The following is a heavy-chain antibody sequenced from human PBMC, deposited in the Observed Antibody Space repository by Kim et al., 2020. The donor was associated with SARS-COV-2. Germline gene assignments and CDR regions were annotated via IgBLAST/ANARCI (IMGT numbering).Heavy chain of an antibody. CDR3: ARASSTSCPCYYMDV. V-gene: IGHV3-74*01. Sequence: GGSLRLSCAASEFTFSTYWMYWVRQAPGKGLVWVSRISSSGNSTNYADSVKGRFTISRDNAKNTLYLHMNSLRAEDTAVYYCARASSTSCPCYYMDVWGKGTTVTVSS. CDR2: ISSSGNST. CDR1: EFTFSTYW. J-gene: IGHJ6*03. D-gene: IGHD2-2*01.